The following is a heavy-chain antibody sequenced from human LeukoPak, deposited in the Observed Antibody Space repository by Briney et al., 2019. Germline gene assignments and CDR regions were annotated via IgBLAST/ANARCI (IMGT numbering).Heavy chain of an antibody. Sequence: GGSLRLSCAASGFTFSSYWMSWVRQAPGKGLEWVANIKQDGSEKYYVDSVKGRFTISRDNAKNSLYLQMNSLRAEDTAVYYCARDRVDTAMVNFYYYYYMDVWGKGTTVTVSS. J-gene: IGHJ6*03. CDR1: GFTFSSYW. CDR2: IKQDGSEK. D-gene: IGHD5-18*01. CDR3: ARDRVDTAMVNFYYYYYMDV. V-gene: IGHV3-7*01.